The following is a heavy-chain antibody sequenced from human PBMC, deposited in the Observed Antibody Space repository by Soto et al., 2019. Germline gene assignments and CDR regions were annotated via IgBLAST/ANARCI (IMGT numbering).Heavy chain of an antibody. CDR3: ARSIDP. CDR1: DASINSSGYC. CDR2: IYYSGSA. V-gene: IGHV4-31*11. J-gene: IGHJ5*02. Sequence: SQDFSLTSAVSDASINSSGYCWSWIRQHPGKGLEWIGYIYYSGSANYNPSLKGRVTMSVDTSTNQFSLKLSSVTAADTAVYYCARSIDPWGQGTLVTVS.